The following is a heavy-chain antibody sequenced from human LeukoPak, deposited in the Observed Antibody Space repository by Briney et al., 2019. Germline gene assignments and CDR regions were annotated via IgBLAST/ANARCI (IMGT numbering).Heavy chain of an antibody. CDR3: ARRRSLLWFGELLHRRPPQGSPFDY. Sequence: PSETLSLTCAVYGGSFSGYYWSWIRQPPGKGLEWIGEINHSGSTNYNPSLKSRVTISVDTSKNQFSLKLSSVTAADTAVYYCARRRSLLWFGELLHRRPPQGSPFDYWGQGTLVTVSS. CDR2: INHSGST. D-gene: IGHD3-10*01. J-gene: IGHJ4*02. CDR1: GGSFSGYY. V-gene: IGHV4-34*01.